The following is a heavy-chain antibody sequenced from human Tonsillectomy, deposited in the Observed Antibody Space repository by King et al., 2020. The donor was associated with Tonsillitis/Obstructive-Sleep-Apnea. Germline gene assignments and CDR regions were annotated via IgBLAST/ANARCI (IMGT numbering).Heavy chain of an antibody. CDR1: GFTFSSYS. J-gene: IGHJ4*02. CDR3: AGERVGKHIVVPRTPRYYFDY. Sequence: VQLVESGGGLVQPGGSLRLSCAASGFTFSSYSMNWVRQAPGKGLEWVSYISSSSSTIYYADSVKGRFTISRDNAKNSLYLQMNSLRDEDKAVYYWAGERVGKHIVVPRTPRYYFDYWGQGTLVTVSS. D-gene: IGHD2-21*01. CDR2: ISSSSSTI. V-gene: IGHV3-48*02.